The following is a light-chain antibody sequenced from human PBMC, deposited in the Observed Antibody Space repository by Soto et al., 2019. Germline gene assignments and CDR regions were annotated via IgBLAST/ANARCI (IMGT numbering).Light chain of an antibody. Sequence: QSVLTQPPSASAIPGQTVTISCSGRYSNIGSNFVSWYQRLPGTAPKLLIYSINQRPSGVPDRFSGSKSGTSASLTISGLQSEDEADYFCSSWDDSLDGPVFGGGTKVTVL. CDR1: YSNIGSNF. CDR3: SSWDDSLDGPV. J-gene: IGLJ3*02. V-gene: IGLV1-44*01. CDR2: SIN.